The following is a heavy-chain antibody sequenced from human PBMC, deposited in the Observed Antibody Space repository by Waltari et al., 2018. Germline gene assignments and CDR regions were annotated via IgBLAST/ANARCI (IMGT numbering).Heavy chain of an antibody. CDR3: ARGARRTTVTTGWWYFDL. CDR1: GFTYSMYW. J-gene: IGHJ2*01. V-gene: IGHV3-74*01. D-gene: IGHD4-17*01. CDR2: SNRDGSST. Sequence: EVQLVESGGGLVQPGGSLRLSCAASGFTYSMYWMHWVRQAPGKGLVGVSRSNRDGSSTSYADSGKGRFTISKDNAKNTVYLQMNSLRAEDTAIYYCARGARRTTVTTGWWYFDLWGRGTLVTVSS.